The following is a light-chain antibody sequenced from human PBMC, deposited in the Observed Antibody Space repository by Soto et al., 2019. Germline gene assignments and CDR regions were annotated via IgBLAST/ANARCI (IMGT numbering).Light chain of an antibody. CDR2: DVS. CDR1: SSDVGGYNY. J-gene: IGLJ1*01. Sequence: LTQPASVSGSPGQSITISCTGTSSDVGGYNYVSWYQQHPGKAPKLMIYDVSNRPSGVSNRFSGSKSGNTASLTISGLQAEDDADYYCSSYISSSTYVFGTGTKVTVL. V-gene: IGLV2-14*01. CDR3: SSYISSSTYV.